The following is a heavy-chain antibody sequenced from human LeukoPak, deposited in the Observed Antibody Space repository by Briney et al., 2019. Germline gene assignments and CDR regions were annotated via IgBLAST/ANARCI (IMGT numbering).Heavy chain of an antibody. CDR1: GVTSRTYG. Sequence: PGGSLRLSCAASGVTSRTYGIHWVRQAPGKGLEWGAFIRYDGSSKYYADSVRGRFTISRDSSRNTVYLQMNGLRAEDTAVYYCVKERGDHFEAFDIWGLGTMVTVSS. V-gene: IGHV3-30*02. CDR2: IRYDGSSK. D-gene: IGHD3-10*01. CDR3: VKERGDHFEAFDI. J-gene: IGHJ3*02.